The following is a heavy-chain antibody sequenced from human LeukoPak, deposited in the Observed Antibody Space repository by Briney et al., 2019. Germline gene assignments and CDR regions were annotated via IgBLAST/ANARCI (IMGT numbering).Heavy chain of an antibody. D-gene: IGHD3-10*01. J-gene: IGHJ6*02. CDR1: GFTFSSYG. V-gene: IGHV3-30*18. CDR2: ISYDGSNK. CDR3: AKDLDYYGSGSPYYGMDV. Sequence: PGGSVRLSCAASGFTFSSYGMHWVRQAPGKGLEWVAVISYDGSNKYYADSVKGRFTISRDNSKNTLYLQMYSLRAEDTAVYYCAKDLDYYGSGSPYYGMDVWGQGTTATVSS.